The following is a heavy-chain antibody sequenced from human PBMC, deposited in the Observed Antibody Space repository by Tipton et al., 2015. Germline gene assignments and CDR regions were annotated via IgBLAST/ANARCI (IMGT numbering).Heavy chain of an antibody. V-gene: IGHV4-38-2*01. Sequence: TLSLTCAVSAYSISSDYYWGWIRQPPGKGLEWIWSIPHSGNTYYNPSLKSRVTMSRDTSKNQFSLKMSSVTASDTAVYYCARARGRHGGLFDSWGQGFLVTVSS. CDR2: IPHSGNT. CDR3: ARARGRHGGLFDS. CDR1: AYSISSDYY. D-gene: IGHD4-23*01. J-gene: IGHJ4*02.